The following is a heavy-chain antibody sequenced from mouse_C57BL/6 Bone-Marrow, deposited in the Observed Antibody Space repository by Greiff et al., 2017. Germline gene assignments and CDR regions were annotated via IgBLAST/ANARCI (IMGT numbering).Heavy chain of an antibody. V-gene: IGHV1-76*01. CDR1: GYTFTDYY. Sequence: QVQLQQSGAELVRPGASVKLSCKASGYTFTDYYINWVKQRPGQGLEWIARIYPGSGNTYYNDKFKGKATLTAEKSSSTAYMQLSSLTSEDSAVYFCAREGTTVVATELYYFDYWGQGTTLTVSS. D-gene: IGHD1-1*01. J-gene: IGHJ2*01. CDR2: IYPGSGNT. CDR3: AREGTTVVATELYYFDY.